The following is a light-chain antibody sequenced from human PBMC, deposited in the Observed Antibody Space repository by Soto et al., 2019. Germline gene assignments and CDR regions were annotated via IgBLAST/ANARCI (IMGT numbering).Light chain of an antibody. CDR2: KAS. J-gene: IGKJ1*01. CDR1: RSINNW. V-gene: IGKV1-5*03. Sequence: DIQMTQSPSTLSASVGDRVTITCRASRSINNWLAWYQQKPGKAPKLLIYKASTLKSGVPSRFSGSGSGTEFTLTISSLQPDDFATYYCQHYNSYSEAFGQGTKVDIK. CDR3: QHYNSYSEA.